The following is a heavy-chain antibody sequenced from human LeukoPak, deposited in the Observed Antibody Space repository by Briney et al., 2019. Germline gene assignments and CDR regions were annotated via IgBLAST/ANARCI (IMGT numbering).Heavy chain of an antibody. Sequence: SETLSLTCAVYGGSFSGYYWSWIRQPPGKGLEWIGEINHSGSTNYNPSLKSRVTISVDTSKNQFSLKLSSVTAADTAVYYCASGYDFWSGYRAFDYWGQGTLVTVS. CDR2: INHSGST. V-gene: IGHV4-34*01. D-gene: IGHD3-3*01. CDR3: ASGYDFWSGYRAFDY. CDR1: GGSFSGYY. J-gene: IGHJ4*02.